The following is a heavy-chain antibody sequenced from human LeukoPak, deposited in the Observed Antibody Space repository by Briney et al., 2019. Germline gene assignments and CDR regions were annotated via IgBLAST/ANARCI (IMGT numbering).Heavy chain of an antibody. J-gene: IGHJ4*02. CDR2: IKQDGSEK. CDR3: ARARAIISLYYFDY. CDR1: GFTFSSYW. Sequence: GGSLRLSCAASGFTFSSYWMGWVRQAPGKGLEWVANIKQDGSEKYYVDSVKGRFTISRDNAKNSLYLQMNSLRAEDTAVYYCARARAIISLYYFDYWGQGTLVTVSS. V-gene: IGHV3-7*01. D-gene: IGHD3-10*01.